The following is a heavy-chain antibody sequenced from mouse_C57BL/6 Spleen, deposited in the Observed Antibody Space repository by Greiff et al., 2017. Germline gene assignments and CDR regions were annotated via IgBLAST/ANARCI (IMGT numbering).Heavy chain of an antibody. J-gene: IGHJ2*01. V-gene: IGHV1-64*01. CDR1: GYTFTSYW. Sequence: QVQLQQPGAELVKPGASVKLSCKASGYTFTSYWMHWVKQRPGQGLEWIGMIHPNSGSTNYNEKFKSKATLTVDKSSSTAYMQLSSLTSEDSAVYYCARGYYGSSGVYFDYWGQGTTLTVSS. CDR3: ARGYYGSSGVYFDY. D-gene: IGHD1-1*01. CDR2: IHPNSGST.